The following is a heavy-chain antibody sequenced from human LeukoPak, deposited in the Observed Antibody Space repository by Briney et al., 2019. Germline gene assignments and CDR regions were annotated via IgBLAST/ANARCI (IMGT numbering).Heavy chain of an antibody. V-gene: IGHV4-59*01. Sequence: SETLSLTCTVSGGSISSYYWSWIRQPPGKGLEWIGYIYYSGSTNYNPSLKSRVNISVDTSKNQFSLKLSSVTAADTAVYYCATGSWTYYYGIDVWGQGTTVTVSS. J-gene: IGHJ6*02. CDR2: IYYSGST. CDR3: ATGSWTYYYGIDV. CDR1: GGSISSYY. D-gene: IGHD2-15*01.